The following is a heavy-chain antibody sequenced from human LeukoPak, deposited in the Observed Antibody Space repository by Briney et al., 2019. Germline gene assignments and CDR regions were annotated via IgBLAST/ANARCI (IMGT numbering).Heavy chain of an antibody. CDR2: IFSGGST. Sequence: TGGSLRLSCAASGFAVSSNYMSWVRQAPGNGLEWVSVIFSGGSTYYADSVKGRFTISRDNSKNTLYLQMNSLRAEDTAVYYCARRSGYDFLAYYYYGMDVWGQGTTVTVSS. V-gene: IGHV3-53*01. J-gene: IGHJ6*02. CDR1: GFAVSSNY. CDR3: ARRSGYDFLAYYYYGMDV. D-gene: IGHD5-12*01.